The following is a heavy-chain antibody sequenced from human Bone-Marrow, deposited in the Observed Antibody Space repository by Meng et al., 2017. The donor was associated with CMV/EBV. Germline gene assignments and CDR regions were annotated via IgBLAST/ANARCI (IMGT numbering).Heavy chain of an antibody. CDR2: FDPEDGET. V-gene: IGHV1-24*01. CDR3: ATVGEYPYYFDY. D-gene: IGHD2-2*01. CDR1: GYTLTELS. Sequence: QVHLVPSGAEVKKPGAPVKVSCQVSGYTLTELSMHWARQAPGKGLEWLGGFDPEDGETIYAQKFQGRVTMTEDTSTDTAYMELSSLRSEDTAVYYCATVGEYPYYFDYWGQGTLVTVSS. J-gene: IGHJ4*02.